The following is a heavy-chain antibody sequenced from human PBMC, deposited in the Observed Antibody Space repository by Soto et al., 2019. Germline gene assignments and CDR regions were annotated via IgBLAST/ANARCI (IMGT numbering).Heavy chain of an antibody. J-gene: IGHJ5*02. Sequence: EVQLLESGGGLVQPGGSLRLSCAASGFTFSSYAMSWVRQAPGKGLEWVSAISGSGGSTYYADSMKSRFTISRDNSKNTLSLQMNSLRAKDTDVYYCTKVIAVSNRDHFGWFDHWSQGNLVTVSS. D-gene: IGHD6-19*01. V-gene: IGHV3-23*01. CDR1: GFTFSSYA. CDR2: ISGSGGST. CDR3: TKVIAVSNRDHFGWFDH.